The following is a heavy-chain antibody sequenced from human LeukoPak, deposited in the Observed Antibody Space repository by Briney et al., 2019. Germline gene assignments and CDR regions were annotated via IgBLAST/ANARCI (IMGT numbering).Heavy chain of an antibody. CDR1: GFTVSSNY. D-gene: IGHD3-22*01. Sequence: GGSLRLSCAASGFTVSSNYMSWVRQAPGKGLEWVSVIYSGGSTYYADSVKGRFTISRDNSKNTLYLQMNSLRAEDTAVYYCARVVYYYDSSGYYLDAFDIWGQGTMVTVSS. V-gene: IGHV3-66*01. CDR3: ARVVYYYDSSGYYLDAFDI. CDR2: IYSGGST. J-gene: IGHJ3*02.